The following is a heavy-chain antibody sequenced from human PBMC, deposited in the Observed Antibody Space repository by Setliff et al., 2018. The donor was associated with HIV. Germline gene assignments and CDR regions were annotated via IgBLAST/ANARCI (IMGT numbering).Heavy chain of an antibody. CDR3: ARRIDDSGSFPDKNWFDT. J-gene: IGHJ5*02. Sequence: PGGSLRLSCATSGFAFSDYDFHWVRQVTGEGLEWVSAIGTGGDTYYADSVKGRFTISRDNSKNTLYLQMNSLRAEDTAVYYCARRIDDSGSFPDKNWFDTWGQGSLVTVSS. CDR2: IGTGGDT. CDR1: GFAFSDYD. V-gene: IGHV3-13*01. D-gene: IGHD3-10*01.